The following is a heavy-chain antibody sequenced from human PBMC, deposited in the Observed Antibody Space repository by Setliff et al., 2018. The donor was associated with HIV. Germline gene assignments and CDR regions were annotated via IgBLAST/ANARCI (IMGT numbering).Heavy chain of an antibody. J-gene: IGHJ4*02. V-gene: IGHV4-59*01. D-gene: IGHD3-22*01. Sequence: SETLSLTCAVYGESFSGYYWTWIRQPPGKGLEWIGYIYYSGSTNYNPSLKSRVTISVDTSKNQFSLTLISVTAADTAVYYCARVPGRDYYDTSGDFDYWGLGTLVTVSS. CDR1: GESFSGYY. CDR2: IYYSGST. CDR3: ARVPGRDYYDTSGDFDY.